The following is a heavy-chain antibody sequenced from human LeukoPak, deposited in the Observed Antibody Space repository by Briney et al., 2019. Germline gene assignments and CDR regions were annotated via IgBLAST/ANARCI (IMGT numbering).Heavy chain of an antibody. CDR1: GGSISSSSYY. CDR3: ARLVGIMITFGGVHQGAFDI. V-gene: IGHV4-39*07. Sequence: SETLSLTCTVSGGSISSSSYYWGWIRQPPGKGLEWIGSIYYSGSTYYNPSLKSRVTISVDTSKNQFSLKLSSVTAADTAVYYCARLVGIMITFGGVHQGAFDIWGQGTMVTVSS. CDR2: IYYSGST. D-gene: IGHD3-16*01. J-gene: IGHJ3*02.